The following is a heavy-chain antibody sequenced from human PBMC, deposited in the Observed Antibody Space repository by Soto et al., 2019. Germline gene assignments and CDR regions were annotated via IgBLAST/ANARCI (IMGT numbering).Heavy chain of an antibody. J-gene: IGHJ4*01. CDR1: GGSISSGGYY. CDR2: ISYSGST. V-gene: IGHV4-31*03. CDR3: AREVLH. Sequence: QVQLQESGPGLVQPSQTLSLTCTVSGGSISSGGYYWSWIRQHPGTGLEWIGHISYSGSTYYNTSLKSRVTISVGRSRNQFAQIVNYVTAADTAVYYCAREVLHWGQGTLVTVSS.